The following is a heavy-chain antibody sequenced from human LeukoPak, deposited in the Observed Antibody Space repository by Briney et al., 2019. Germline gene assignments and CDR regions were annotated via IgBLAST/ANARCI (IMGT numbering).Heavy chain of an antibody. CDR2: IIPIFGTA. CDR3: ARGTVTTPPSFDY. D-gene: IGHD4-17*01. Sequence: SVKVSCKASGGTFSSYAISWVRQAPGQGLEWMGGIIPIFGTANYAQRFQGRVTITADKSTSTTYMELSSLRSEDTAVYYCARGTVTTPPSFDYWGQGTLVTVSS. J-gene: IGHJ4*02. CDR1: GGTFSSYA. V-gene: IGHV1-69*06.